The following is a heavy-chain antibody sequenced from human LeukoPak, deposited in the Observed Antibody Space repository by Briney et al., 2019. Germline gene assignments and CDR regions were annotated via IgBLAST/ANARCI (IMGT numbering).Heavy chain of an antibody. CDR3: AELGITMIGGV. V-gene: IGHV3-7*01. J-gene: IGHJ6*04. CDR1: GFTFSSSW. CDR2: IREDGSQK. Sequence: RPGGSLRLSCAASGFTFSSSWMTWVRQVPGKGLEWVASIREDGSQKSSVDSVKGRFTISRDNAKNSLYLQMNSLRAEDTAVYYCAELGITMIGGVWGKGTTVTISS. D-gene: IGHD3-10*02.